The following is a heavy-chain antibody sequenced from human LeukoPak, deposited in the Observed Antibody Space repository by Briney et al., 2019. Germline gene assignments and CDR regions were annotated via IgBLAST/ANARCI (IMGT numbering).Heavy chain of an antibody. V-gene: IGHV3-66*01. Sequence: RGSLRLSCAPSGFTLSRNYTSWVRQAPGEGLGWVSIIYRGGTTYYADSVKDRFTISRDNSKNTLYLQMNSLRAEDTAVFYCATRRPDHGDHRPFLDIWGQGTMVTVSA. CDR1: GFTLSRNY. J-gene: IGHJ3*02. CDR3: ATRRPDHGDHRPFLDI. CDR2: IYRGGTT. D-gene: IGHD4-17*01.